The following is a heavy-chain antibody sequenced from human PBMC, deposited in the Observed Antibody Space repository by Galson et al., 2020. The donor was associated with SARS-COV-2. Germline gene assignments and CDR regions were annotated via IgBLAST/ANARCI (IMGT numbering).Heavy chain of an antibody. V-gene: IGHV3-49*03. CDR3: TRDASSGWDLGAFDI. J-gene: IGHJ3*02. D-gene: IGHD6-19*01. CDR1: GFTFGDYA. CDR2: ISSKAYGGTT. Sequence: GGSLRLSCTASGFTFGDYAMSWFRQAPGKGLEWVGFISSKAYGGTTEYAASVKGRFTISRDDSKSIAYLQMNSLKTEDTAVYYCTRDASSGWDLGAFDIWGQGTMVTVSS.